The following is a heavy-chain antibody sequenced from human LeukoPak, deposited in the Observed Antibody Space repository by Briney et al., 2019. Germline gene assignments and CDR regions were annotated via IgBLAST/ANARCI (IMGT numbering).Heavy chain of an antibody. Sequence: GGSLRLSCAASGFTFTTYSMIWVRQAPGRGLEWVSYISRSSSSAHYADSVKGRFTISRDNAKNSLYLQMNRLRAEDTAVYYCTRGSQWELLGSCDYWGQGTLVAVSS. V-gene: IGHV3-48*04. CDR2: ISRSSSSA. D-gene: IGHD1-26*01. CDR1: GFTFTTYS. J-gene: IGHJ4*02. CDR3: TRGSQWELLGSCDY.